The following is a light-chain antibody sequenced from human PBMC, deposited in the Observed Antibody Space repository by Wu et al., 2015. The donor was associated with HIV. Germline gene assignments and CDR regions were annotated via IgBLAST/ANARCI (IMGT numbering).Light chain of an antibody. CDR1: QSVSLW. J-gene: IGKJ2*01. Sequence: DIQMTQSPSTLSASVGDRVTITCRASQSVSLWLAWYQQKPGKAPRLLIYKASNLESGVPSRFSGGGSVTEFTLTINSLQSDDFATYYCQQYYTYPYTFGQGTKLEIK. CDR3: QQYYTYPYT. V-gene: IGKV1-5*03. CDR2: KAS.